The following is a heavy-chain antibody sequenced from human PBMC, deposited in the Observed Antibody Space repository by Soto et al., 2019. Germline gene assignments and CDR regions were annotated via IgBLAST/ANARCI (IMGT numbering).Heavy chain of an antibody. CDR2: IYYSGST. CDR3: ARLNYGSGSNSDY. Sequence: SETLSLTCTVSGGPISSYYWSWIRQPPGKGLEWIGYIYYSGSTNYNPSLKSRVTISVDTSKNQFSLKLSSVTAADTAVYYCARLNYGSGSNSDYWGQGTLVTVSS. J-gene: IGHJ4*02. V-gene: IGHV4-59*08. D-gene: IGHD3-10*01. CDR1: GGPISSYY.